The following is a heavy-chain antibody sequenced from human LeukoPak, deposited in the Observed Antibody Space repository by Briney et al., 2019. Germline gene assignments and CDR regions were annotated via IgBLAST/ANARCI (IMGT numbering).Heavy chain of an antibody. V-gene: IGHV4-59*11. J-gene: IGHJ4*02. D-gene: IGHD5-18*01. Sequence: SETLSLTCTVPGGSISSHYWSWIRQPPGKGLEWIGYMYDSVRTKDNPSLKSRVTLSADASKNQFSLRLSSVTAADTAVYYCATIKRGNIYGYFDFWGQGILVTVSS. CDR1: GGSISSHY. CDR3: ATIKRGNIYGYFDF. CDR2: MYDSVRT.